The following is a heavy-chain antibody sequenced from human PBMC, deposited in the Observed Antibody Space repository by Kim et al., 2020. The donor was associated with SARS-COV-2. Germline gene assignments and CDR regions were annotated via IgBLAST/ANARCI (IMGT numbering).Heavy chain of an antibody. V-gene: IGHV1-2*02. CDR2: INPNSGGT. CDR1: GYTFTGYY. CDR3: ASGGQGVPAARGRRAFDI. Sequence: ASVKVSCKASGYTFTGYYMHWVRQAPGQGLEWMGWINPNSGGTNYAQKFQGRVTMTRDTSISTAYMELSRLRSDDTAVYYCASGGQGVPAARGRRAFDIWGQGTMVTVSS. J-gene: IGHJ3*02. D-gene: IGHD2-2*01.